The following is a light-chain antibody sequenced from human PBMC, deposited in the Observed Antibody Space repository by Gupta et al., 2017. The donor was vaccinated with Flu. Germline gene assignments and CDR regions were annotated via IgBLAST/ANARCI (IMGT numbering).Light chain of an antibody. CDR3: QHRSNWLT. CDR1: PSVSCF. J-gene: IGKJ4*01. V-gene: IGKV3-11*01. CDR2: DPS. Sequence: PVERATPSCRASPSVSCFCACYQQKPGQAPRLLIDDPSNRGTGIPAMFSGSGSGTDFTLTISSLDPEVFAFYYCQHRSNWLTFGGGTKVEIK.